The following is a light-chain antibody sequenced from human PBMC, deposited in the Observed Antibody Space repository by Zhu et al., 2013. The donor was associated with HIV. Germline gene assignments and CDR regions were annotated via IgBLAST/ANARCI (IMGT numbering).Light chain of an antibody. CDR1: LSVNNY. CDR2: AAS. J-gene: IGKJ4*01. V-gene: IGKV1-39*01. Sequence: DIQMTQSPSSLSASVGDRVTITCRASLSVNNYLNWYQQKSGEAPKLLIYAASNLQSGVPSRFSGTGLGTDFTLTISSLQPEDFGTYFCQQTHSYPXRTFGGGPRWRSN. CDR3: QQTHSYPXRT.